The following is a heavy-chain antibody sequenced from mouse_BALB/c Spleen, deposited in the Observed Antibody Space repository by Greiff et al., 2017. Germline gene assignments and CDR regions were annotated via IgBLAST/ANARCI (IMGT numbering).Heavy chain of an antibody. Sequence: EVKLVESGGGLVKPGGSLKLSCAASGFTFSSYAMSWVRQTPEKRLEWVASISSGGSTYYPDSVKGRFTISRDNARNILYLQMSSLRSEDTAMYYCARYYYGSYWYFDVWGAGTTVTDSS. CDR2: ISSGGST. D-gene: IGHD1-1*01. CDR1: GFTFSSYA. V-gene: IGHV5-6-5*01. CDR3: ARYYYGSYWYFDV. J-gene: IGHJ1*01.